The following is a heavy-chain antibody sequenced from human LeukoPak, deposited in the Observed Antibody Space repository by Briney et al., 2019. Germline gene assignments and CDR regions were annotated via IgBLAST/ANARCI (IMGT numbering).Heavy chain of an antibody. CDR2: IYYSGST. CDR1: GGSVSISSDY. CDR3: ARAIRNDYKIYHFDY. Sequence: SETLSLTRTVSGGSVSISSDYWGWIRQPPGKGLEWIGSIYYSGSTYYNPSLKSRVTVSVDMSKNQFSLKLSSVTAADTAVYYCARAIRNDYKIYHFDYWGQGTLVTVSS. V-gene: IGHV4-39*01. D-gene: IGHD5-24*01. J-gene: IGHJ4*02.